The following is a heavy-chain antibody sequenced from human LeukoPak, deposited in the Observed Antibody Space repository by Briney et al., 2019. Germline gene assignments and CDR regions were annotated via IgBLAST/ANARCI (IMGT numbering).Heavy chain of an antibody. J-gene: IGHJ4*02. V-gene: IGHV3-23*01. CDR1: GFTFSSYA. D-gene: IGHD1-26*01. CDR3: AKAPNIVGATGFLDY. CDR2: ISGSGGST. Sequence: GGSLKLSCAASGFTFSSYAMSWVRQAPGKGLDWVSAISGSGGSTYYADSVKGRFTISRDNSKNTLYLQMNSLRAEDTAVYYCAKAPNIVGATGFLDYWGQGTLVTVSS.